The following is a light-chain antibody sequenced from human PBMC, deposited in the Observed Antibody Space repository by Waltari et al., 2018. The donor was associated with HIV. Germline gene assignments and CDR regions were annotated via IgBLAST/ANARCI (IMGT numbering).Light chain of an antibody. V-gene: IGLV2-14*03. Sequence: QSALSQPASVSASPGQSVAISCSGSASDIGRYHYVSWYQQHPDRAPTHILFDVNNRPSGISDRFSGSKSGTTASLTISTVRTDDEADYYCASYTVNSTGVFGTGTKLSVL. CDR3: ASYTVNSTGV. CDR1: ASDIGRYHY. J-gene: IGLJ1*01. CDR2: DVN.